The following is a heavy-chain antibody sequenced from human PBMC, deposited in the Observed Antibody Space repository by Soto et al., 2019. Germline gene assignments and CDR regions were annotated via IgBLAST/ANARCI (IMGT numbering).Heavy chain of an antibody. V-gene: IGHV3-21*06. CDR1: GFTFTRYS. Sequence: GGSLRLSCAASGFTFTRYSMNWVRQAPGKGLEWVSSISSTTNYIYYGDSMKGRFTISRDNAKNSLYLEMNSLRAEDTAAYYCARESEDLTSNFDYWGQGTLVTVSS. J-gene: IGHJ4*02. CDR3: ARESEDLTSNFDY. CDR2: ISSTTNYI.